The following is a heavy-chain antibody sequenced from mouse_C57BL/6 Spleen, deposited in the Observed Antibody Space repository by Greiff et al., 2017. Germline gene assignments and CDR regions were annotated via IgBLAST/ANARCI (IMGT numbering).Heavy chain of an antibody. Sequence: EVQLQQSGPELVKPGASVKISCKASGYTFTDYYMNWVKQSHGKSLEWIGDINPNNGGTSYNQKFKGKATLTVDKSSSTAYMELRSLTSEDSAVYYCARRPYYYGTPEWYFDVWGTGTTVTVSS. CDR1: GYTFTDYY. D-gene: IGHD1-1*01. V-gene: IGHV1-26*01. CDR2: INPNNGGT. CDR3: ARRPYYYGTPEWYFDV. J-gene: IGHJ1*03.